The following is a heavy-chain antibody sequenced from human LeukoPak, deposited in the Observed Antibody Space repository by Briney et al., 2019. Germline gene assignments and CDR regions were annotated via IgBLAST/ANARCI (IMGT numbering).Heavy chain of an antibody. D-gene: IGHD3-3*01. CDR2: INPNSGGT. Sequence: ASVKVSCKASGYTITDYYIHWVRQAPGQGLEWMGWINPNSGGTNYAQKFQGRVTMTTDTSTSTAYMELRSLRSDDTAVYYCARRGRGVASGYDYWGQGTLVTVSS. J-gene: IGHJ4*02. V-gene: IGHV1-2*02. CDR3: ARRGRGVASGYDY. CDR1: GYTITDYY.